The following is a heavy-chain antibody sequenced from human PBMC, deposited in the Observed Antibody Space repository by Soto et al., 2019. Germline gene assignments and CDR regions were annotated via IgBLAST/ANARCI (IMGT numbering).Heavy chain of an antibody. Sequence: SETLSLTCTVSGGSISSGGYYWSWIRQHPGKGLEWIGYIYYSGSTYYNPSLKSRVTISVDTSKDQFSLKLSSVTAADTAVYYCARIVVVVAATDYWGQGTLVTVSS. CDR1: GGSISSGGYY. CDR2: IYYSGST. D-gene: IGHD2-15*01. J-gene: IGHJ4*02. CDR3: ARIVVVVAATDY. V-gene: IGHV4-31*03.